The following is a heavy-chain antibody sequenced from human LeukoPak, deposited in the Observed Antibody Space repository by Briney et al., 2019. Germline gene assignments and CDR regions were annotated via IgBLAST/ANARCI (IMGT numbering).Heavy chain of an antibody. J-gene: IGHJ4*02. CDR3: ARAGGLLLLFDY. CDR2: IYYSGST. Sequence: PSETLSLTCTVSGGSISSSSYYWGWIRQPPGKGLEWIGSIYYSGSTYYNPSLKSRVTISVDTSKNQFSLKLSSVTAADTAVYYCARAGGLLLLFDYWGQGTLVTVSS. D-gene: IGHD3-22*01. V-gene: IGHV4-39*07. CDR1: GGSISSSSYY.